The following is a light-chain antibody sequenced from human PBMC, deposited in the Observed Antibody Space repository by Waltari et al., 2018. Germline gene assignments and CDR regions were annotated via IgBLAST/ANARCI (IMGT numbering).Light chain of an antibody. CDR3: QQYDSEIT. V-gene: IGKV1-5*03. Sequence: DIQMTQSPSTLSASVVDRVTITCRASQNIIRYLAWFQQKPGRAPKLLIYKASSLESGVPSRFSGSGSGTEFTLTISSLEPDDFATYFCQQYDSEITFGQGTRLEIK. CDR2: KAS. CDR1: QNIIRY. J-gene: IGKJ5*01.